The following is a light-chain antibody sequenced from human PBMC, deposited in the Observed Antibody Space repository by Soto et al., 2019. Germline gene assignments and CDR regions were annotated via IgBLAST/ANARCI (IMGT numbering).Light chain of an antibody. CDR2: EVN. V-gene: IGLV2-14*01. Sequence: QSALTQAASVSDSPGQSISLSCGGTSTDVGSHNYVSWYLQHPGKAPKLIIFEVNNRPSGVSHRFSGSKSGNTASLTISDLQGEDEAYYYCSSYTTSSTYVFGTGTKLTVL. CDR1: STDVGSHNY. CDR3: SSYTTSSTYV. J-gene: IGLJ1*01.